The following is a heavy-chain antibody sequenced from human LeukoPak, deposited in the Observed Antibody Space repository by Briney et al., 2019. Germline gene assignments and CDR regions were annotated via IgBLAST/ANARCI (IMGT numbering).Heavy chain of an antibody. CDR2: ISGSGGST. V-gene: IGHV3-23*01. J-gene: IGHJ4*02. D-gene: IGHD6-19*01. CDR3: AKDHPPAVAGHRDIDY. CDR1: GFTFSGYA. Sequence: GGSLRLSCAASGFTFSGYAMSWVRQAPGKGLEWVSAISGSGGSTYYADSVKGRFTISRDNSKNTLYLQMNSLRAEDTAVYYCAKDHPPAVAGHRDIDYWGQGTLVTVSS.